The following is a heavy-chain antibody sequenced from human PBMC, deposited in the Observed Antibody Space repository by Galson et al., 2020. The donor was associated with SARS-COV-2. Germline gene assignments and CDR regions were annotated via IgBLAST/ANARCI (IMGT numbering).Heavy chain of an antibody. D-gene: IGHD3-16*01. Sequence: SQTLSLTCTVSGGSISSSSYYWGWIRQPPGKGLAWIGSIYYSGSTYYNPSLKSRVTIAVDMSNTQVSLNLSSVTAADTAVYYCARQSLSYYFYAMDVGGQGTTVTVSS. V-gene: IGHV4-39*01. CDR1: GGSISSSSYY. CDR2: IYYSGST. CDR3: ARQSLSYYFYAMDV. J-gene: IGHJ6*02.